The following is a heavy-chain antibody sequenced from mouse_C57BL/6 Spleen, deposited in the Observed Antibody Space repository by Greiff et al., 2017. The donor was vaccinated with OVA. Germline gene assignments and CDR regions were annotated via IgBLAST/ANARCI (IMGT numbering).Heavy chain of an antibody. J-gene: IGHJ2*01. CDR3: ARLDDYDY. V-gene: IGHV1-52*01. CDR2: IDPSDSET. CDR1: GYTFTSYW. Sequence: VQLQQPGAELVRPGSSVKLSCKASGYTFTSYWMHWVKQRPIQGLEWIGNIDPSDSETHYNQKFKDKATLTVDKSSSTAYMQLISLTSEDSAVYYCARLDDYDYWGQGTTLTVSS. D-gene: IGHD2-4*01.